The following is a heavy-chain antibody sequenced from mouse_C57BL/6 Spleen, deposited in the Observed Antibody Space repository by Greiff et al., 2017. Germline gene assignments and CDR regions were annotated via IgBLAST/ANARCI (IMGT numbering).Heavy chain of an antibody. D-gene: IGHD1-1*01. CDR1: GYTFTSYT. Sequence: QVQLQQSGAELARPGASVKMSCKASGYTFTSYTMHWVKQRPGQGLEWIGYINPSSGYTKYNQKFKDKATLTADKSSSTAYMQLSSLRSEDSAVYVCARSITTEVGLYYFDDWGQGTTLTVAS. V-gene: IGHV1-4*01. J-gene: IGHJ2*01. CDR3: ARSITTEVGLYYFDD. CDR2: INPSSGYT.